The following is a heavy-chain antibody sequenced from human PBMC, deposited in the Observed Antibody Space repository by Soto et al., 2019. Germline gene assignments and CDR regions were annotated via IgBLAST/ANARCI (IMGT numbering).Heavy chain of an antibody. CDR3: AKDSPIVGATIYYYYGMDV. V-gene: IGHV3-23*01. CDR1: GFTFSSYA. Sequence: PGGSLRLSCAASGFTFSSYAMSWVRQAPGKGLEWVSAISGSGGSTYYADSVKGRFTISRDNSKNTLYLQMNSLRAEDTAVYYCAKDSPIVGATIYYYYGMDVWGQGTTVTVSS. J-gene: IGHJ6*02. D-gene: IGHD1-26*01. CDR2: ISGSGGST.